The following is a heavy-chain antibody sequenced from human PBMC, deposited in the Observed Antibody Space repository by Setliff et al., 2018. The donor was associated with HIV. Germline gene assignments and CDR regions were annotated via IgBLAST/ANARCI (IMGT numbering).Heavy chain of an antibody. V-gene: IGHV1-24*01. J-gene: IGHJ3*02. CDR2: FDPEDAET. CDR3: TTDGSYDILTGPTPGAFDI. Sequence: ASVKVSCKVSGHTLTELSMHWVRQAPGKGLEWIGGFDPEDAETIYAQNFQGRVTMTEDTSTDTAYMELGSLRSEDTAFYYCTTDGSYDILTGPTPGAFDIWGQGTVVTVSS. D-gene: IGHD3-9*01. CDR1: GHTLTELS.